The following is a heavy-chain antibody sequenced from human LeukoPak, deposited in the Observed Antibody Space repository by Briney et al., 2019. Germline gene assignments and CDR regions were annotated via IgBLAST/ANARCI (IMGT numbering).Heavy chain of an antibody. CDR3: ARLLKMGATNSPFDY. D-gene: IGHD1-26*01. V-gene: IGHV5-51*01. CDR2: IYPGDSDT. CDR1: GYSFSNYW. Sequence: GESLKISCQGSGYSFSNYWIARVRQMPGKGLEWMGIIYPGDSDTRYTPSFQGQVTISADKSISTAYLQWSSLKASDTAMFYCARLLKMGATNSPFDYWGQGTLVTVSS. J-gene: IGHJ4*02.